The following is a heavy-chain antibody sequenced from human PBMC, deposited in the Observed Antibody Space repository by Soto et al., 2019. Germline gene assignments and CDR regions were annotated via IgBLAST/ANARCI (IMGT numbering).Heavy chain of an antibody. D-gene: IGHD5-12*01. CDR2: IVLIVDTS. V-gene: IGHV1-69*12. CDR1: GGTFSSYA. Sequence: QVQLVQSGAEVRQPASSVKVSCKTSGGTFSSYAISWVRQAPGQGLEWMGGIVLIVDTSKYAQKFQGRVTITADESTSTVYMELSSLRSDDTAVYYCVRVVAIPGYPDNWGQGTLVTVSS. CDR3: VRVVAIPGYPDN. J-gene: IGHJ4*02.